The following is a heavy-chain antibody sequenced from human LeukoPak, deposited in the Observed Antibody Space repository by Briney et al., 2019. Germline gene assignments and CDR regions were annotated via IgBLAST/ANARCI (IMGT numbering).Heavy chain of an antibody. J-gene: IGHJ4*02. CDR1: GFMFSRHW. D-gene: IGHD2/OR15-2a*01. CDR3: ARDGGHSTGFDY. V-gene: IGHV3-7*01. CDR2: IKQDGSER. Sequence: SGGSLRLSCAPSGFMFSRHWMSWVRQAPGKGPEWVANIKQDGSERYYVDSVKGRFTISRDNAKNSLYLQMNSLRAEDTAVYYCARDGGHSTGFDYWGQGTLVTVSS.